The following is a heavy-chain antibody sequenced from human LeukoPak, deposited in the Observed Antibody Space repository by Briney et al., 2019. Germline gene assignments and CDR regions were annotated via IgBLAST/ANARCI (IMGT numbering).Heavy chain of an antibody. J-gene: IGHJ3*02. Sequence: GGSLRLSCAASGFTFSSYGMHWVRQAPGKGLEWVAVIWYDGSNKYYAGSVKGRFTISRDNSKNTLYLQMNSLRAEDTAVYYCASLDGYNNDAFDIWGQGTMVTVSS. D-gene: IGHD5-24*01. CDR1: GFTFSSYG. CDR3: ASLDGYNNDAFDI. CDR2: IWYDGSNK. V-gene: IGHV3-33*01.